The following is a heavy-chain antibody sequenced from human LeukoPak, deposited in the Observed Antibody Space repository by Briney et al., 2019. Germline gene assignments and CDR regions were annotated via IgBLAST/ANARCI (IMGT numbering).Heavy chain of an antibody. V-gene: IGHV3-53*01. CDR2: MYSDGST. D-gene: IGHD1-26*01. CDR3: AKVLGSGSFYSFDY. Sequence: PGGSLRLSCAASGFTVSSKYMTWVRQAPGKGLEWVSVMYSDGSTFYTDSVKGRFIISRDTSKNTLYLQMNNLRAEDTAVYYCAKVLGSGSFYSFDYWGQGTLVTVSS. J-gene: IGHJ4*02. CDR1: GFTVSSKY.